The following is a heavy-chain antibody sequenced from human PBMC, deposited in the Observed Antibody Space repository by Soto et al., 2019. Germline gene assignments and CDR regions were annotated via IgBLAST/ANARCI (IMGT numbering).Heavy chain of an antibody. CDR3: ARGGDRYSNVASGVGGFDF. V-gene: IGHV4-59*01. D-gene: IGHD5-12*01. CDR1: GASISSSY. CDR2: VYHTGAT. J-gene: IGHJ4*02. Sequence: SETLSLTCTVSGASISSSYWSWIRQSPERGLEWIAYVYHTGATNYNPSLKSRVTISLDTSKGQFSLNLTSLTTADTAVYFCARGGDRYSNVASGVGGFDFWGQGSLVTVSS.